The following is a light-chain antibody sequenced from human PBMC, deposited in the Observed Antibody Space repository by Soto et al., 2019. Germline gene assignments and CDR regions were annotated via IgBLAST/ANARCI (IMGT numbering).Light chain of an antibody. CDR1: QGISSW. CDR2: TVS. V-gene: IGKV1-12*01. Sequence: DIHMTQSPSSVSASVGDRVTINCLASQGISSWLAWYQQKPGKAPKLLIYTVSSLQSGVTSRFSGSGSGTDFTLAISSLQPEDFATYYFQQANSFPLTFDGGTKVEIK. J-gene: IGKJ4*01. CDR3: QQANSFPLT.